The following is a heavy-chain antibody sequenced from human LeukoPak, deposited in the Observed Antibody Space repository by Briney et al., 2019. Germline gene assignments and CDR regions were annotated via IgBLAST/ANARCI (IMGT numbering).Heavy chain of an antibody. CDR3: ARIGTTTRGPAGLDV. V-gene: IGHV3-48*03. Sequence: GGSLTLSCAASGFTFSTYYMNWVRQAPGKGLEWVSYIASGGGANSFYSESVEGRFTISSDNAMNSLYLHMNSLRAADTGVYYCARIGTTTRGPAGLDVWGQGTTVTVPS. CDR1: GFTFSTYY. J-gene: IGHJ6*02. CDR2: IASGGGANS. D-gene: IGHD2/OR15-2a*01.